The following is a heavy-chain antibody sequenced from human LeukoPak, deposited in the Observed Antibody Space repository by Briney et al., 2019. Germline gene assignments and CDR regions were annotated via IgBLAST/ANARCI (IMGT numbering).Heavy chain of an antibody. D-gene: IGHD1-26*01. CDR1: GFTVSSNY. J-gene: IGHJ4*02. CDR2: PYTSGST. Sequence: GGSLRLSCEASGFTVSSNYMSWVRQAPGKGLEWVSLPYTSGSTYYADSVKGRFTISRDSSKNTVYLQMNDLRGEDTAVYYCAGTTKYYFDSWGQGALVTVSS. V-gene: IGHV3-66*01. CDR3: AGTTKYYFDS.